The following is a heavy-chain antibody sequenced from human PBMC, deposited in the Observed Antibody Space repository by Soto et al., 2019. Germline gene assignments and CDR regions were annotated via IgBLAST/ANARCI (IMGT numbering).Heavy chain of an antibody. CDR3: ARSRRQWFGGTLSYYFDF. CDR1: GFVFRTYC. D-gene: IGHD3-10*01. Sequence: GGSLRLSGAASGFVFRTYCMSWVRQAPWKGLEWVANIKEDGSEANYVDSVKGRFAVSRDKDTNSLYLQLNSLTPEDTAVYYCARSRRQWFGGTLSYYFDFWGQGTLVTVSS. J-gene: IGHJ4*02. CDR2: IKEDGSEA. V-gene: IGHV3-7*01.